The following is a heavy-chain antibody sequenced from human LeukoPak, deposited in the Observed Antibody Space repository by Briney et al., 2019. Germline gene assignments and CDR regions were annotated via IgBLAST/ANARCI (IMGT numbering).Heavy chain of an antibody. V-gene: IGHV5-51*01. CDR1: GYRFTSSW. CDR2: IYPGDSDT. J-gene: IGHJ4*02. D-gene: IGHD5-24*01. CDR3: ARIRDGYNSLFDC. Sequence: GESLKISCKGSGYRFTSSWIGWVRQLPGKGLEWMGIIYPGDSDTIYSPSFQGLVTMSADKSIRTAYLQWSSLKASDTAMYYCARIRDGYNSLFDCWGQGTLVTVSS.